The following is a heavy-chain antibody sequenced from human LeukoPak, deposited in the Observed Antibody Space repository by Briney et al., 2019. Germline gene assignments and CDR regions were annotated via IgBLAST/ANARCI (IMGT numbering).Heavy chain of an antibody. V-gene: IGHV3-7*01. CDR2: IKQDGSEK. CDR3: GRFGYEAAIGD. CDR1: GFTFSAYW. J-gene: IGHJ4*02. D-gene: IGHD5-18*01. Sequence: GGSLRLSCAASGFTFSAYWLSWVRQAPGKGLEWVANIKQDGSEKNYVDSVRGRFTSSRDNAKKSLFLQMDSLRAEDTALYYCGRFGYEAAIGDWGQGTLVTVSS.